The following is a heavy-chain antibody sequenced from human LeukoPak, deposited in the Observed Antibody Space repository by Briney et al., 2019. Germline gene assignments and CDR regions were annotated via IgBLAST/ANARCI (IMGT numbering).Heavy chain of an antibody. CDR2: IYHGGST. Sequence: SETLSLTCTVSDGSISSGGYYWSWIRQPPGKGLEWIGYIYHGGSTYYNPSLKSRVTMSVDRSKNQFSLKLSSVTAADTAVYYCARDNSGYYFDYWGQGTLVTVSS. J-gene: IGHJ4*02. CDR3: ARDNSGYYFDY. V-gene: IGHV4-30-2*01. D-gene: IGHD4-23*01. CDR1: DGSISSGGYY.